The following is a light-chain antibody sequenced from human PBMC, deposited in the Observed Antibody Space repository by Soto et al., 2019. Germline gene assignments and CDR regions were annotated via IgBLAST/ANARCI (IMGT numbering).Light chain of an antibody. CDR3: QQYDDLPLT. J-gene: IGKJ4*01. Sequence: DIQMTQSPSSLSASVGARVTITCQATQDIKNYLSWYQQKPGKAPKLLIYDASNLETGVPSRFIGSGSGTDFTFTITSLQPEDIGRYFCQQYDDLPLTFGGGTKVEIK. CDR1: QDIKNY. V-gene: IGKV1-33*01. CDR2: DAS.